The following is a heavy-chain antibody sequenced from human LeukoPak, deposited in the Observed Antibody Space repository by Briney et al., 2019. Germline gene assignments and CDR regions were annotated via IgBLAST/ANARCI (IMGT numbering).Heavy chain of an antibody. CDR1: GFTFSSHA. V-gene: IGHV3-23*01. D-gene: IGHD3-22*01. CDR2: MSGSGGTT. Sequence: GGSLRLSCAASGFTFSSHAMSWVRQAPGKGLEWVSGMSGSGGTTNYADSVKGRFTISRDNSKNTLYLQMNSLRAEDTALYYCAQSYYYDSRGAYYFDCWGQGALVTVSS. J-gene: IGHJ4*02. CDR3: AQSYYYDSRGAYYFDC.